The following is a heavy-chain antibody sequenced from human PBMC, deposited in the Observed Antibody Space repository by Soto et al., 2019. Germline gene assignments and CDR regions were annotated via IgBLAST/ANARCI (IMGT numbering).Heavy chain of an antibody. V-gene: IGHV4-39*01. CDR1: DDSINSDKYY. CDR3: ARLEGLATTSYYFDF. CDR2: IYYRGNA. Sequence: QLQLQESGPGLVKPSETLSLTCSVSDDSINSDKYYWGWIRQPPGKGLEWIGSIYYRGNAYYNPSLQPRVPISLDTSKSQFSLKLNSVPAADSAVYFCARLEGLATTSYYFDFWGPGALVTVSS. J-gene: IGHJ4*02. D-gene: IGHD3-9*01.